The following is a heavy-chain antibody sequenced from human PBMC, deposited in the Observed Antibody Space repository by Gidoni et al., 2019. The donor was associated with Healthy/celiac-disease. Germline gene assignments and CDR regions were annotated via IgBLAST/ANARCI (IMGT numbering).Heavy chain of an antibody. D-gene: IGHD2-15*01. CDR2: IKQDGSEK. J-gene: IGHJ4*02. Sequence: EVQLVESGAGLVQPGGSLILSCAASGFTFSSYWMSWVCQAPGEGLEGEANIKQDGSEKYYVDSVKGRFTISRDNAKNSLYLQMNSLRAEDTAVYYCARAGRWFDYWGQGTLVTVSS. CDR1: GFTFSSYW. CDR3: ARAGRWFDY. V-gene: IGHV3-7*03.